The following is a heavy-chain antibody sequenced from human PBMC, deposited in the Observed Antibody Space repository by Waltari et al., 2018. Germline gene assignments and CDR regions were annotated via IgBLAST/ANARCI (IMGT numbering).Heavy chain of an antibody. CDR1: GFTFGNFW. Sequence: EVLLEESGGGLVQPGESLRLSCAASGFTFGNFWMHWVRQGPGKGRVWVGRINGVGTASTYAAFLNGRFSISRDNAKNRLYLHIDSLRVEDTAVYYCARVPSVDFLSGYYGNGMDVWGQGTTVTV. J-gene: IGHJ6*02. CDR3: ARVPSVDFLSGYYGNGMDV. D-gene: IGHD3-3*01. CDR2: INGVGTAS. V-gene: IGHV3-74*03.